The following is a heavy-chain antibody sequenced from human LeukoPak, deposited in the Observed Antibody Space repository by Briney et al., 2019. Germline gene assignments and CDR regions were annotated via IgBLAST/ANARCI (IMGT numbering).Heavy chain of an antibody. J-gene: IGHJ3*02. CDR1: GGSISSGDYY. CDR2: IYYSGST. D-gene: IGHD3-3*01. CDR3: ARGGLNYDFWSGYYSAFDI. Sequence: SQTLSLTCTVSGGSISSGDYYWSWIRQPPGKGLEWIGYIYYSGSTYYNPPLKSRVTISVDTSKNQFSLKLSSVTAADTAVYYCARGGLNYDFWSGYYSAFDIWGQGTMVTVSS. V-gene: IGHV4-30-4*08.